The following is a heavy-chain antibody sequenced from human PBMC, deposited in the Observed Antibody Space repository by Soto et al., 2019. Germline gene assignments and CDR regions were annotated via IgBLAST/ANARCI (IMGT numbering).Heavy chain of an antibody. CDR1: GFTFSGYA. J-gene: IGHJ6*02. Sequence: HPGGSLRLSCAASGFTFSGYAMSWVRQAPGKGLEWVSAISGSGGSTYYADSVKGRFTISRDNSKNTLYLQMNSLRAEDTAVYYCAKGPTIFGVVSYYYYGMDVWGQGTTVTVSS. CDR2: ISGSGGST. D-gene: IGHD3-3*01. V-gene: IGHV3-23*01. CDR3: AKGPTIFGVVSYYYYGMDV.